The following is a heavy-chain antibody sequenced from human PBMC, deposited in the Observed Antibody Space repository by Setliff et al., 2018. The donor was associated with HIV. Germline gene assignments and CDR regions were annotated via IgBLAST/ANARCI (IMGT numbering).Heavy chain of an antibody. CDR1: GYTFTANH. Sequence: GASVKVSCKSSGYTFTANHIQWVRQAPGQGPEWMGWIIPKSGETSYAEKFRGRVTMTRDTSLSTAYMELSWLTSDDTSVYYCAIVVDRDYAFWSAYEYWGQGTMVTVSS. D-gene: IGHD3-3*01. CDR2: IIPKSGET. CDR3: AIVVDRDYAFWSAYEY. J-gene: IGHJ4*02. V-gene: IGHV1-2*02.